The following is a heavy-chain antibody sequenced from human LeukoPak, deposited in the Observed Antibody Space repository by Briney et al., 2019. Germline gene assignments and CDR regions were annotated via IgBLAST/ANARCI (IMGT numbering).Heavy chain of an antibody. CDR3: ARDLGQYYDTSDNWFDP. D-gene: IGHD3-22*01. V-gene: IGHV3-74*01. J-gene: IGHJ5*02. Sequence: GGSLRLSCAASGFTFSSYWMHWVRQAPGKGLVWVSRINSDGSSTSYADPVKGRFTISRDNAKNTLNLQMNSLRAEDTAVYYCARDLGQYYDTSDNWFDPWGQGTLVTVSS. CDR1: GFTFSSYW. CDR2: INSDGSST.